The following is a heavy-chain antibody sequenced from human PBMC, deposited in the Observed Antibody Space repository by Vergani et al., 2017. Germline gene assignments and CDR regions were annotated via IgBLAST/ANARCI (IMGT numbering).Heavy chain of an antibody. CDR1: GDSINTADY. J-gene: IGHJ4*02. D-gene: IGHD6-25*01. V-gene: IGHV4-38-2*02. CDR3: AKNSSGGFFDN. Sequence: QVHLQESGPGLVKPSETLSLTCSVSGDSINTADYWCWIRKPPGKGLEWIGSVYHSGSTSYNPSLQSRVTISVDTSKNQFSLNLNSMTAADTAIYYCAKNSSGGFFDNWGQGALVTVSS. CDR2: VYHSGST.